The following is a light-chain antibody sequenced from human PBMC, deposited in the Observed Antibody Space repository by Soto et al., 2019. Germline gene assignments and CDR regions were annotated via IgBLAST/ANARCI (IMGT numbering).Light chain of an antibody. CDR1: QSISTW. CDR3: QQYNDSIT. Sequence: DTQMTQSPSTLSASIGDRVTITCRTSQSISTWLAWNQQKPGKAPKLLIYAASTLENGVPTRISGTESETEVTLTVSSLQPDDSANYYCQQYNDSITFGQGTRLEMK. V-gene: IGKV1-5*01. J-gene: IGKJ5*01. CDR2: AAS.